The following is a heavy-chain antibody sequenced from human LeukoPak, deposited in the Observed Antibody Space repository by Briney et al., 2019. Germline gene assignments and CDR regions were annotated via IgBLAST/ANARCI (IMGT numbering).Heavy chain of an antibody. Sequence: SETLSLTCSVSGYSISSGYYWGWLRQSPGKGLEWIGRIYHSGTTYYNPSLKSRVTISMDTSTNQFSLNISSLTAADTAVYYCARPGAYDFWSGSKYYYYYYYMDVWGKGTTVTVSS. V-gene: IGHV4-38-2*01. CDR1: GYSISSGYY. CDR2: IYHSGTT. CDR3: ARPGAYDFWSGSKYYYYYYYMDV. D-gene: IGHD3-3*01. J-gene: IGHJ6*03.